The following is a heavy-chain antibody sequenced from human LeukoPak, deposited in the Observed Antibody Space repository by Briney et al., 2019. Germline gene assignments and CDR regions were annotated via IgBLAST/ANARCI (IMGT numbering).Heavy chain of an antibody. CDR2: IIPIFGTA. J-gene: IGHJ5*02. D-gene: IGHD3-10*01. Sequence: GASVTVSCKASGGTFSRYAISWVRQSPGQGLEWMGGIIPIFGTANYAQKFQGRVTITADKSTSTAYMELSSLRSEDTAVYYCARDPTEYYYGSGSYQNWFDPWGQGTLVTVSS. CDR1: GGTFSRYA. CDR3: ARDPTEYYYGSGSYQNWFDP. V-gene: IGHV1-69*06.